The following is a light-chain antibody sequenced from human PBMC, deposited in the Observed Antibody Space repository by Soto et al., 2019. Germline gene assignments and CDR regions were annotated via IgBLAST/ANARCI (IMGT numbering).Light chain of an antibody. CDR3: QVWDSSSDHVV. Sequence: SYELTQPPSVSVAPGQTARITCGETNIESKSVHWYQQRPGQAPVLVVYDDSERPSGIPERFSGSNSGNTATLTISRVEAGDEADYYCQVWDSSSDHVVFGGGTKVTVL. J-gene: IGLJ2*01. CDR2: DDS. CDR1: NIESKS. V-gene: IGLV3-21*02.